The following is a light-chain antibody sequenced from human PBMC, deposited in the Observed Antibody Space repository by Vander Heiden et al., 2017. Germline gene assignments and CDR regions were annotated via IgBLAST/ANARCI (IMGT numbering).Light chain of an antibody. CDR2: DVT. CDR3: SSYTGTNNI. CDR1: SSDVGTYNF. Sequence: QSALTQSPSASGSPGQSVTISCAGTSSDVGTYNFVSWYQQHPGKAPKLMIYDVTKRPSGVPDRFSGSKSGNTASLTVSGLQAEDEADYYCSSYTGTNNIFGGGTKLTVL. V-gene: IGLV2-8*01. J-gene: IGLJ2*01.